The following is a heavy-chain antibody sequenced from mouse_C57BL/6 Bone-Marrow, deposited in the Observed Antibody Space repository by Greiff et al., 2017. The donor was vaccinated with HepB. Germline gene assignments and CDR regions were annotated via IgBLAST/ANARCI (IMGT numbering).Heavy chain of an antibody. J-gene: IGHJ3*01. V-gene: IGHV1-50*01. CDR2: IDPSDSYI. Sequence: QVQLQQSGAEFVKPGASVKLSCKASGYTFTSYWMQWVKQRPGQGLEWIGEIDPSDSYINYNQKFKGKATLTVDTSSSTAYMQLSSLTSEDSAVYCWARRASLLSWFAYWGQGTLVTVSA. CDR1: GYTFTSYW. CDR3: ARRASLLSWFAY. D-gene: IGHD3-1*01.